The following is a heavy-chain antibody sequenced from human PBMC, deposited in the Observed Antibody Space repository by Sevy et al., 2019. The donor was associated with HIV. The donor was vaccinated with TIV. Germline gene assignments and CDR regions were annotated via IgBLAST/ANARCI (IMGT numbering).Heavy chain of an antibody. J-gene: IGHJ4*02. CDR3: AKDLGSSSWAYFDY. V-gene: IGHV3-23*01. D-gene: IGHD6-13*01. CDR2: ISGSGGST. Sequence: GGSLRLSCAASGFTFSSYAMSWVRQAPGKGLEWVSAISGSGGSTYYAYSVKGRFTISRDNSKNTLYLQMNSLRAEDTAVYYCAKDLGSSSWAYFDYWGQGTLVTVSS. CDR1: GFTFSSYA.